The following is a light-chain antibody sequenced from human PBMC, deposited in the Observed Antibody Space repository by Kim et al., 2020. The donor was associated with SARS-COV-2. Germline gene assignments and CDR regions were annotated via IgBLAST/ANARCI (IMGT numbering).Light chain of an antibody. V-gene: IGLV1-40*01. CDR1: SSNTGAGYD. J-gene: IGLJ1*01. CDR2: DNN. Sequence: RVTISCTGSSSNTGAGYDVHWYKQVPGTPPQLLIYDNNNRPSGVPDRFSGSKSGTSASLAITGLQTEDEADYYCQSYDSSLSGNVFGAGTKVTVL. CDR3: QSYDSSLSGNV.